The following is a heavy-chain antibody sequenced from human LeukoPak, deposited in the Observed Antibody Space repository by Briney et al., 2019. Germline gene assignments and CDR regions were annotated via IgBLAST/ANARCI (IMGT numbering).Heavy chain of an antibody. J-gene: IGHJ4*02. CDR2: IYYSGST. CDR1: GGSISSYY. CDR3: ATLTTVVTPSYFDY. V-gene: IGHV4-59*08. D-gene: IGHD4-23*01. Sequence: SETLSLTCTVSGGSISSYYWSWIRQPPGKGLEWIGYIYYSGSTNYNPSLKSRVTISVDTSKNQFSLKLNSVTAADTAVYYCATLTTVVTPSYFDYWGQGTLVTVSS.